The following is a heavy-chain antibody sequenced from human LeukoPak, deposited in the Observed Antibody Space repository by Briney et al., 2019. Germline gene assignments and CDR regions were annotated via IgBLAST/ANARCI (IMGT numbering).Heavy chain of an antibody. V-gene: IGHV4-39*01. Sequence: SETLSLTCTVSGDSISTRDYYWGWIRQPPGKELEWIGSIYYSGRTYYKSSLKSRVTMSVDTSMNQFSLRLTSVAAADTALYYCARHKVHGQAVIVVVPSPDWFFDLWGRGTLVAVSS. J-gene: IGHJ2*01. CDR2: IYYSGRT. CDR1: GDSISTRDYY. D-gene: IGHD3-22*01. CDR3: ARHKVHGQAVIVVVPSPDWFFDL.